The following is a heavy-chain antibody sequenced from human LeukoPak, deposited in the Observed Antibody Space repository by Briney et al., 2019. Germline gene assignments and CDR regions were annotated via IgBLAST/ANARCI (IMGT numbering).Heavy chain of an antibody. CDR2: INPNSGGT. CDR1: GYTFTGYY. J-gene: IGHJ3*02. Sequence: ASVKVSCKASGYTFTGYYMHWVRQAPGQGLEWMGWINPNSGGTNYAQKFQGRVTMTRDTSISTAYMELSRLRSDDTAVYYCARTTVTSQGDAFDIWGQGTMVTVSS. D-gene: IGHD4-17*01. V-gene: IGHV1-2*02. CDR3: ARTTVTSQGDAFDI.